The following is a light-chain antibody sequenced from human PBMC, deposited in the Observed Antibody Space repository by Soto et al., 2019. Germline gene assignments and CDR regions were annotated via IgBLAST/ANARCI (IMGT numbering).Light chain of an antibody. CDR2: AAS. CDR1: QSISSY. Sequence: DIQMTQSPSSLSASVGDRVTITCRASQSISSYLNWYQQKAGKAPKLLIYAASSLQSGVPSRFSGSGSGTDFTLSISSLQPEDVATYYCHQSYINPRNTFGQGTKLEIK. J-gene: IGKJ2*01. V-gene: IGKV1-39*01. CDR3: HQSYINPRNT.